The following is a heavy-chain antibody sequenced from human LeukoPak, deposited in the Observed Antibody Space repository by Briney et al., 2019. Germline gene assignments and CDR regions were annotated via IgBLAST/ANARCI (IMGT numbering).Heavy chain of an antibody. CDR3: ARCSYSGGSCPDY. CDR2: INTDGSSP. Sequence: GGTLRLSCAASGVTFSSYWMHWVRQAPGEGLRWLSRINTDGSSPGYADSVKGRFTISRDNAKNTLYLQVNSLRAEDTAVYYCARCSYSGGSCPDYWGQGTLVTVSS. J-gene: IGHJ4*02. V-gene: IGHV3-74*01. CDR1: GVTFSSYW. D-gene: IGHD2-15*01.